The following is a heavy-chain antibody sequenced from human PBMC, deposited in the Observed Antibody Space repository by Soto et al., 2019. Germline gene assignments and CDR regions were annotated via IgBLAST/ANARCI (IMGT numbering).Heavy chain of an antibody. D-gene: IGHD3-10*01. CDR1: GFTFSINA. CDR3: AESLRGVMIDFGY. Sequence: EVQLLESGGGLVQPGGSPRLSCAASGFTFSINAMSWVRQAPGKGLEWVSAIRGSAGSTYYADSVKGRFTISRDNSKNSLYLQRNSLRAEDTALCYCAESLRGVMIDFGYWGQGTLVTVSS. J-gene: IGHJ4*02. CDR2: IRGSAGST. V-gene: IGHV3-23*01.